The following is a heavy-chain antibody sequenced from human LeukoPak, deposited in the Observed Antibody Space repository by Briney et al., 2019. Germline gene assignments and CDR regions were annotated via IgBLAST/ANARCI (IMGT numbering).Heavy chain of an antibody. Sequence: GASVKVSCKASGYTFTSYGISWVRQAPGQGLEWMGWISAYNGNTNYAQKLQGRATMTTDTSTSTAYMELRSLRSDDTAVYYCARDLTYNWNDVGDYWGQGTLVTVSS. CDR2: ISAYNGNT. V-gene: IGHV1-18*01. D-gene: IGHD1-20*01. CDR1: GYTFTSYG. J-gene: IGHJ4*02. CDR3: ARDLTYNWNDVGDY.